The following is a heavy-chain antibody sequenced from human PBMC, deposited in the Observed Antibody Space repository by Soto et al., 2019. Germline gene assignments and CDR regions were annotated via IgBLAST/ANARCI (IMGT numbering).Heavy chain of an antibody. D-gene: IGHD3-22*01. CDR2: IQSDGSRT. J-gene: IGHJ5*02. V-gene: IGHV3-74*01. CDR1: GCSFSSYW. Sequence: PXGSLILSCAASGCSFSSYWMHWVRQAPGKGLVWVARIQSDGSRTNYADSVKGRFTISRDNAKNTLYLQMNSLSAEDTAVYYCARVDDSSGKNWFEPWGKGTLVTVS. CDR3: ARVDDSSGKNWFEP.